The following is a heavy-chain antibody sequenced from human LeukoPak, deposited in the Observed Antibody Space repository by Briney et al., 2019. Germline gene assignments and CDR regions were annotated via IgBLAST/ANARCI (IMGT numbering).Heavy chain of an antibody. CDR2: IKHDGSEK. Sequence: GGSLRLSCAASGFTFSSYWMTWVRQAPGKGLEWVANIKHDGSEKYYVDSVQGRFTISRDNAKNSLYLQVNRLRAEDTAVYYCAKDGWFGELLYRVDYWGQGTLVTVSS. D-gene: IGHD3-10*01. J-gene: IGHJ4*02. CDR3: AKDGWFGELLYRVDY. CDR1: GFTFSSYW. V-gene: IGHV3-7*01.